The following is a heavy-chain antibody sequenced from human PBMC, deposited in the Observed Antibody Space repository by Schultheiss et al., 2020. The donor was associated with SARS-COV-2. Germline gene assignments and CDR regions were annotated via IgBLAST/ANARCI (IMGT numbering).Heavy chain of an antibody. CDR1: GGSISSYY. V-gene: IGHV4-59*08. J-gene: IGHJ1*01. D-gene: IGHD3-3*01. CDR2: IYYSGST. Sequence: SETLSLTSTVSGGSISSYYWSWIRQPPGKGLEWIGYIYYSGSTNYNPSLKSRVTISVDTSKNQFSLKLSSVTAADTAVYYCASGITIFGVVKQYFQHWGQGTLVTVSS. CDR3: ASGITIFGVVKQYFQH.